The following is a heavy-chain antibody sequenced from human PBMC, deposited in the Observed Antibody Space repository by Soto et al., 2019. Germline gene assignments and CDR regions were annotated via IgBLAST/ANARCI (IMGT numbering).Heavy chain of an antibody. V-gene: IGHV4-59*08. J-gene: IGHJ4*02. D-gene: IGHD2-8*01. CDR3: ARGGHCTNGVCSALDY. CDR1: GGSISTYY. Sequence: SETLSLTCTVSGGSISTYYWNWIRQPPGKGLEWIGYIYYGGSANYNPSLKSRVTISVDTSKKQFSLKLSSVTAADTAVYYCARGGHCTNGVCSALDYWGQGTLVTV. CDR2: IYYGGSA.